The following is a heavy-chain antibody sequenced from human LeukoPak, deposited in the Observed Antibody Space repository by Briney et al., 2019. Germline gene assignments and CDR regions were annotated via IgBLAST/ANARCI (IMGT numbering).Heavy chain of an antibody. CDR1: GYTFTNYG. D-gene: IGHD6-13*01. V-gene: IGHV1-18*01. Sequence: ASVKVSCKASGYTFTNYGISWVRQAPGQGLEWMGWISGYNANTNYAQKLQGRVTMTTDTSTSTAYMELRSLRSDDTAVYYCARSSIIAAAGPYYFDYWGQGTLVTVSS. CDR2: ISGYNANT. CDR3: ARSSIIAAAGPYYFDY. J-gene: IGHJ4*02.